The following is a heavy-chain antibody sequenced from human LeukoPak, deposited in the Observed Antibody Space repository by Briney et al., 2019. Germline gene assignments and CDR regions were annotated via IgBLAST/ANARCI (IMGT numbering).Heavy chain of an antibody. CDR2: ISYDGSNK. D-gene: IGHD6-19*01. V-gene: IGHV3-30*18. J-gene: IGHJ4*02. CDR3: AKDQSSGWYGYFDY. CDR1: GFTFSSYG. Sequence: GGSLRLSCAASGFTFSSYGMTWVRQAPGKGLEWVAVISYDGSNKYYADSVKGRFTISRDNSKNTLYLQMNSLRAEDTAVYYCAKDQSSGWYGYFDYWGQGTLVTVSS.